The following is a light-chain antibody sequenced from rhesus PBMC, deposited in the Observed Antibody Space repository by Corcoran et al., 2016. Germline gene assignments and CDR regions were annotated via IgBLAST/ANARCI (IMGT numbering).Light chain of an antibody. J-gene: IGKJ1*01. Sequence: DIQMTQSPSSLSASVGDTVTITFRASQSISSWLDWYQQKPGKAPKLLIYKASSLPSGVPSRFSGSGTGTDSTLTISRLQPEDFATYSCQQFDDLPWTFGQGTKVEIK. CDR2: KAS. CDR3: QQFDDLPWT. V-gene: IGKV1-22*01. CDR1: QSISSW.